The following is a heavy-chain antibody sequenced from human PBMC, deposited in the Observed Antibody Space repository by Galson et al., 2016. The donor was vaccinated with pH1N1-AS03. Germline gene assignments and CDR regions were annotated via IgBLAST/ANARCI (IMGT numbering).Heavy chain of an antibody. CDR2: ISHSGNT. CDR3: ASFSGSYQFDY. V-gene: IGHV4-38-2*01. D-gene: IGHD1-26*01. CDR1: GYSISSGFH. Sequence: ETLSLPCAVSGYSISSGFHCAWVRQPPSTGLEWIGAISHSGNTYYNPSLKSRVTMSVDTSKNQFSLQLSSVTAADAAVYYCASFSGSYQFDYWGQGTLVTISS. J-gene: IGHJ4*02.